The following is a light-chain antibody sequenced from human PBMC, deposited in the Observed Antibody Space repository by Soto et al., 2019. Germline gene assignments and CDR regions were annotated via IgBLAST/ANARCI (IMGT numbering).Light chain of an antibody. CDR2: DAS. CDR3: QQYNSLWT. V-gene: IGKV1-5*01. CDR1: QSIINW. Sequence: DIQLTQSPSTLSSSLGDRATLSCRASQSIINWLAWYQQKPGKAPSLLIYDASSLESGIPARFSGSGSGTVFTLTISSLQPDDFAAYYCQQYNSLWTFGQGTKVDIK. J-gene: IGKJ1*01.